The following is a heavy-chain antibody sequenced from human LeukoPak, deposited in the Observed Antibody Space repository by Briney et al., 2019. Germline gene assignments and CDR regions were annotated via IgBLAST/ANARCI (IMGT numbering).Heavy chain of an antibody. V-gene: IGHV4-39*07. Sequence: SETLSLTCTVSGGSISSSSYYWGWIRQPPGKGLEWIGSIYYSGSTYYNPSLKSRVTISVDTSKNQFSLKLSSVTAADTAVYYCARDPGQQLVPRPGGGYWYFDLWGRGTLVTVSS. CDR3: ARDPGQQLVPRPGGGYWYFDL. CDR1: GGSISSSSYY. J-gene: IGHJ2*01. CDR2: IYYSGST. D-gene: IGHD6-13*01.